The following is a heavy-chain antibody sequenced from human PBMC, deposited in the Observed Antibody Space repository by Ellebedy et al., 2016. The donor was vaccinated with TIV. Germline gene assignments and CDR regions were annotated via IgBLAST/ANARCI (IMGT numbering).Heavy chain of an antibody. Sequence: GGSLRLXXAASGFTFSSYSLDWVRQAPGKRPEWISYISPTSGSTIYYADSVRGRFTISKNTAKNTLYLQMRSLRDEDTAVYYCVRGAFDNSFDIWGQGTLVTVSS. CDR1: GFTFSSYS. CDR3: VRGAFDNSFDI. CDR2: ISPTSGSTI. V-gene: IGHV3-48*02. D-gene: IGHD1-20*01. J-gene: IGHJ3*02.